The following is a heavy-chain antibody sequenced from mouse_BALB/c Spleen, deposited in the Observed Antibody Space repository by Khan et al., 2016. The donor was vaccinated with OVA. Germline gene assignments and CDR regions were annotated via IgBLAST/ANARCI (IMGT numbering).Heavy chain of an antibody. V-gene: IGHV2-6-1*01. J-gene: IGHJ4*01. CDR1: GFSLTNYG. CDR3: ARWFDGYSSLYAMDY. D-gene: IGHD2-3*01. CDR2: IWSDGST. Sequence: QVQLKESGPGLVAPSQSLSITCTISGFSLTNYGVHWVRQPPGKGLEWLVVIWSDGSTTYNSALKSRLSISKDNSKSQVFLKMNSLQTDDTAMYYCARWFDGYSSLYAMDYWGQGTSVTVSS.